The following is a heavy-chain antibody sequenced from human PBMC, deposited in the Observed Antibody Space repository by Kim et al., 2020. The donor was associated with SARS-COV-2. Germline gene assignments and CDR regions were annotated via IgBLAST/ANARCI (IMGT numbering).Heavy chain of an antibody. J-gene: IGHJ6*02. V-gene: IGHV3-11*05. D-gene: IGHD6-6*01. CDR3: AREYSSSLRYYYGMDV. Sequence: SVKGRFTIPKDNAKTSLYLQMNSLRAEDTAVYYCAREYSSSLRYYYGMDVWGQGTTVTVSS.